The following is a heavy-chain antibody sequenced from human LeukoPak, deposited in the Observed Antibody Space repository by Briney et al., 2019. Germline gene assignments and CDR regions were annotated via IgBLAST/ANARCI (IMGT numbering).Heavy chain of an antibody. CDR3: ARDHYYYDSSGYYYYYYYMDA. D-gene: IGHD3-22*01. CDR1: GGSISSYY. J-gene: IGHJ6*03. V-gene: IGHV4-4*07. Sequence: SETLSLTCTVSGGSISSYYWSWIRQPAGKGLEWIGRIYTSGSTNYNPSLKSRVTMSVDTSKNQFSLKLSSVTAADTAVYYCARDHYYYDSSGYYYYYYYMDAWGKGTTVTVSS. CDR2: IYTSGST.